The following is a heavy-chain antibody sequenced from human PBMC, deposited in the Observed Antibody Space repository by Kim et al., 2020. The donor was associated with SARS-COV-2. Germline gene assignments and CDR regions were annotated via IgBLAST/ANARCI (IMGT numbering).Heavy chain of an antibody. J-gene: IGHJ3*02. CDR2: ISWNSGSI. CDR3: ANFGVVSPWYNWNNDAFDI. D-gene: IGHD1-20*01. V-gene: IGHV3-9*01. Sequence: GGSLRLSCAASGFTFGDYAMHWVRQAPGKGLEWVSGISWNSGSIGYADSVKGRFTISRDNAKNSLYLQMNSLRAEDTALYYCANFGVVSPWYNWNNDAFDIWGQGTMVTVSS. CDR1: GFTFGDYA.